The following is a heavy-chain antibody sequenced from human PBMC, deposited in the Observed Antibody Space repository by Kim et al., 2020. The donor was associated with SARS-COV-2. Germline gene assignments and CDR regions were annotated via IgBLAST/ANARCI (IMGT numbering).Heavy chain of an antibody. D-gene: IGHD1-26*01. CDR3: AKAPSLVNGHY. J-gene: IGHJ4*02. Sequence: KYYADSVKGRFTISRDNSKNTLYLQMNSLRAEDTAVYYCAKAPSLVNGHYWGQGTLVTVSS. CDR2: K. V-gene: IGHV3-23*01.